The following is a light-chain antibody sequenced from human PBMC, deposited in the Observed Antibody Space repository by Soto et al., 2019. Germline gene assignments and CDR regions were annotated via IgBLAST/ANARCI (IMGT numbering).Light chain of an antibody. J-gene: IGKJ2*01. CDR2: DAS. CDR1: QSVTNS. V-gene: IGKV3-11*01. Sequence: EIVLTQSPATLSLSPGERVTLFCRASQSVTNSLAWYQQKPGQAPRLLIYDASNRATGIPARFSGSGSGTDFTLTISSLEPEDFAVYYCHQRRGWPRTFGQGTKLEIK. CDR3: HQRRGWPRT.